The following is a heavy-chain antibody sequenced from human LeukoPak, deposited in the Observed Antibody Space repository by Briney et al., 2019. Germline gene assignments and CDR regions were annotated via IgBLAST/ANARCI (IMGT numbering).Heavy chain of an antibody. CDR1: GGSISPYY. V-gene: IGHV4-59*01. CDR2: IYFSGNT. J-gene: IGHJ5*01. Sequence: SETLSLTCTVSGGSISPYYWCWIRQSPGKGLEWVGYIYFSGNTNYNPSLTSRVTISVDTSKNQLSLKLNSVTAADTAVYYCARNPGGWFDSWGQGTLVTVSS. D-gene: IGHD4-23*01. CDR3: ARNPGGWFDS.